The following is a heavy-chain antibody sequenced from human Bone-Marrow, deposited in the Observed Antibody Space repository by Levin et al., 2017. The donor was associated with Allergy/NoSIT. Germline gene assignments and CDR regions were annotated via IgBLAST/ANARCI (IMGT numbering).Heavy chain of an antibody. J-gene: IGHJ5*02. CDR2: IHHSGTT. CDR1: GDSIVSSGHL. Sequence: SETLSLTCSVSGDSIVSSGHLWVWIRQPPGKGLDWIGSIHHSGTTYSNPSLKSRVTMSVDTSRNQFSLMVTSVTAADTAVYYCVKDTLITGFGTTFDPWGQGTLVTVSS. V-gene: IGHV4-39*07. D-gene: IGHD3-10*01. CDR3: VKDTLITGFGTTFDP.